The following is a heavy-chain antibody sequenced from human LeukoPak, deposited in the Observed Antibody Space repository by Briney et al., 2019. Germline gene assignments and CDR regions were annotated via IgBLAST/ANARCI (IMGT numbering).Heavy chain of an antibody. V-gene: IGHV1-18*01. CDR2: INTYNGNT. J-gene: IGHJ6*03. CDR3: ARDRHIAAAVYYYYMDV. Sequence: ASVKVSCKASGYTFTSYIISWVRQAPGQGLEWMGWINTYNGNTDYAQRVQGRVTMTTDTSTSTAYMELRSLRSDDTAVYYCARDRHIAAAVYYYYMDVCGKGTPVTVSS. D-gene: IGHD6-13*01. CDR1: GYTFTSYI.